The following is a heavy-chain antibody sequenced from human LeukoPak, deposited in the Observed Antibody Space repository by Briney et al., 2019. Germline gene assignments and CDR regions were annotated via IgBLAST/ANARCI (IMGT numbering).Heavy chain of an antibody. CDR1: GFTFSTYW. CDR2: IKQDGSEK. CDR3: AELGITMIGGV. V-gene: IGHV3-7*01. J-gene: IGHJ6*04. D-gene: IGHD3-10*02. Sequence: PGGSLRLSCAASGFTFSTYWMSWVRQAPGKGLEWVANIKQDGSEKYYVDSVKGRFTISRDNAKNSLYLQMNSLRAEDTAVYYCAELGITMIGGVWGKGTTVTISS.